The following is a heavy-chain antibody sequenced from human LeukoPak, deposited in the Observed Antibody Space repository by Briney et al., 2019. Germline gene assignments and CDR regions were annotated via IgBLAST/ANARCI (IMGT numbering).Heavy chain of an antibody. D-gene: IGHD5-12*01. V-gene: IGHV4-34*01. CDR3: ARVKYSGYDGFRRRYFDY. CDR1: GGSFSGYY. Sequence: SETLSLTCAVYGGSFSGYYWSWIRQPPGKGLEWIGEINHSGSTNYNPSLKSRVTVSVDTSKNQFSLKLSSVTAADTAVYYCARVKYSGYDGFRRRYFDYWGQGTLVTVSS. CDR2: INHSGST. J-gene: IGHJ4*02.